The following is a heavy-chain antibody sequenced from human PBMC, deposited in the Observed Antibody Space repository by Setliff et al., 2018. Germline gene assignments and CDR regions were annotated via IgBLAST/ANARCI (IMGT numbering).Heavy chain of an antibody. CDR1: GFTFSSYA. CDR2: ISGSGVNT. J-gene: IGHJ5*02. CDR3: VRGGEGRDDSNSGS. Sequence: GGSLRLSCAASGFTFSSYALTWVRQAPGKGLEWVSAISGSGVNTYYADSVKGRFTISRDNAKNSLYLQMNSLRAEDTAVYYCVRGGEGRDDSNSGSWGQGTLVTVSS. D-gene: IGHD2-21*02. V-gene: IGHV3-23*01.